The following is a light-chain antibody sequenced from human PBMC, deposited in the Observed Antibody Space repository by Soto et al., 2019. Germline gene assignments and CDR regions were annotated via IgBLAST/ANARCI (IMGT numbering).Light chain of an antibody. J-gene: IGLJ1*01. CDR2: DVT. Sequence: QSALTQPRSVSGSPGQTVTISCTGTNNAVGGYNFVSWYQHHPGKAPKLIIYDVTKRPSGVPDRFSGSKSGNTASLTISGLQAEDEADYYCCSYAGSYTYVFGTGTKVTVL. CDR3: CSYAGSYTYV. CDR1: NNAVGGYNF. V-gene: IGLV2-11*01.